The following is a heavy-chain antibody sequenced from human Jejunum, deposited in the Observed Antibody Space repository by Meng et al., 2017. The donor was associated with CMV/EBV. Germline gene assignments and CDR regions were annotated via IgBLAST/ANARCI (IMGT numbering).Heavy chain of an antibody. J-gene: IGHJ4*02. V-gene: IGHV3-48*03. CDR2: ISGSGTTI. Sequence: SGFTFSSHEMNWVRQAPGKGLEWVSYISGSGTTIHYADSVRGRFTISRDNAKNSVYLRMKSLRAEDTAVYYCARENDYGEANLDYWGQGTLVTVSS. CDR1: GFTFSSHE. D-gene: IGHD4-17*01. CDR3: ARENDYGEANLDY.